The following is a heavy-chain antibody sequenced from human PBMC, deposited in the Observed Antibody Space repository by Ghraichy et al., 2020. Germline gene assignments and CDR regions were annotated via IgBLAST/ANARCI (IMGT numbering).Heavy chain of an antibody. CDR3: AKDQGHTYGRDIDQ. D-gene: IGHD5-18*01. CDR2: IRYDGSDK. V-gene: IGHV3-30*02. Sequence: GGSLRLSCAASGFTFSDYGMHWVRQSPGKGLEWVAFIRYDGSDKYYSEFVKGRFTISRDNSKNTLYLQMNSLRAEDTAVYYCAKDQGHTYGRDIDQWGQGALVTVSS. J-gene: IGHJ4*02. CDR1: GFTFSDYG.